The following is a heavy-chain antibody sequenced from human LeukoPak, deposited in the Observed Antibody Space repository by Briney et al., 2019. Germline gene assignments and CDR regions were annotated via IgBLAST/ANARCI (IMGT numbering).Heavy chain of an antibody. J-gene: IGHJ4*02. CDR3: ARLLAGCPGGRCRAHFDY. CDR2: IYYSGST. V-gene: IGHV4-59*01. D-gene: IGHD2-15*01. CDR1: GDSIGSNY. Sequence: KPSETLSLTCSASGDSIGSNYWSRMRQPPGKGLEWIGYIYYSGSTNYNPSLKSRVTMSVDTSKNQFSLNLSSVTAADTAVYYCARLLAGCPGGRCRAHFDYWGQGTLVTVSS.